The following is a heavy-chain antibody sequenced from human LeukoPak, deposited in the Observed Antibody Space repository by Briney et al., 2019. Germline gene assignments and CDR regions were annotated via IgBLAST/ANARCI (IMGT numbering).Heavy chain of an antibody. CDR3: ARVIVVVPAARGYYYGSGSYLDYYYYYYMDV. CDR1: GGSITSSSYY. J-gene: IGHJ6*03. CDR2: IFHSGST. D-gene: IGHD3-10*01. Sequence: SETLSLTCTVSGGSITSSSYYWVWIRQPPGKGLEWIGSIFHSGSTYYNASLKSRVAISVDTSKNQFSLKLSSVTAADTAVYYCARVIVVVPAARGYYYGSGSYLDYYYYYYMDVWGKGATVTISS. V-gene: IGHV4-39*01.